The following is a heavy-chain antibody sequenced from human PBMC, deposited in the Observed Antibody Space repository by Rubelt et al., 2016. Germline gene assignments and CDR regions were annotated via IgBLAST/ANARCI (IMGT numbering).Heavy chain of an antibody. CDR3: VSSSLDY. V-gene: IGHV3-30*04. D-gene: IGHD6-13*01. J-gene: IGHJ4*02. CDR1: GFTFSNYA. CDR2: ISYDGSNK. Sequence: GQPGRSLRLSCAASGFTFSNYAMHWVRQVPGKGLEWVTVISYDGSNKYYADSVKGRFTISRDNAKNTLYLQMNSLRAEDTAVYYCVSSSLDYWGQGTLVTVSS.